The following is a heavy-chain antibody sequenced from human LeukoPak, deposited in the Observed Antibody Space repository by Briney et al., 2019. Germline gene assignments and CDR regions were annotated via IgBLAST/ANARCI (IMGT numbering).Heavy chain of an antibody. V-gene: IGHV3-74*01. CDR2: INSDGSGT. CDR3: ARARDSTRNAFDI. Sequence: GGSLRLSCAASGFTFSSYWMHWVRQAPGKGLVWVSRINSDGSGTSYADSVKGRFTISRDNAKNTLYLQMNSLRAEDTAVYYCARARDSTRNAFDIWGQGTMVTVSS. D-gene: IGHD3-22*01. CDR1: GFTFSSYW. J-gene: IGHJ3*02.